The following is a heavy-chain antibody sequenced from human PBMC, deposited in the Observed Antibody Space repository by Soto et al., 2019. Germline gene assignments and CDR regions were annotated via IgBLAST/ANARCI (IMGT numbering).Heavy chain of an antibody. Sequence: ASVKVSCKASGYTFTSYDINWVRQATGQGLEWMGWMNPNSGNTGYAQKFQGRVTMTRNTSISTAYMELSSLRSEDTAVYYCTTDPGYCSSTSCYERFYYYGMDVWGQGTTVTVAS. D-gene: IGHD2-2*01. CDR1: GYTFTSYD. J-gene: IGHJ6*02. CDR2: MNPNSGNT. CDR3: TTDPGYCSSTSCYERFYYYGMDV. V-gene: IGHV1-8*01.